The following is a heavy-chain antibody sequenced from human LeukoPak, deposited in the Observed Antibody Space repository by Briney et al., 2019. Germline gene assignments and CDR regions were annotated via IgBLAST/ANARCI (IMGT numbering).Heavy chain of an antibody. D-gene: IGHD2-15*01. J-gene: IGHJ4*02. CDR2: FCFIGST. V-gene: IGHV4-4*07. Sequence: SETLSLTCTVSGGPITNWCWSWIRQPAGKGLEWIGRFCFIGSTNYNPSLKSRVTLSVDKSKNQFFLKLSSLTAADTAIYYCATGGGDFDYWGQGTLVTVSS. CDR3: ATGGGDFDY. CDR1: GGPITNWC.